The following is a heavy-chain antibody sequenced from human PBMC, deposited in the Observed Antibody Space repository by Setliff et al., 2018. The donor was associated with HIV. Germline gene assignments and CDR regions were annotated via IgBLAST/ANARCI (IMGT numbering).Heavy chain of an antibody. CDR2: IYYSGST. V-gene: IGHV4-39*01. Sequence: PSETLSLTCTVPGGSISSGSYYWGWIRQPPGKGLEWIGSIYYSGSTYYNPSLQSRVTISVDTSKNLFSLRLSSVTASDTAVYYCARQAIFGYYDSSGYLDYWGQGTLVTVSS. J-gene: IGHJ4*02. CDR1: GGSISSGSYY. D-gene: IGHD3-22*01. CDR3: ARQAIFGYYDSSGYLDY.